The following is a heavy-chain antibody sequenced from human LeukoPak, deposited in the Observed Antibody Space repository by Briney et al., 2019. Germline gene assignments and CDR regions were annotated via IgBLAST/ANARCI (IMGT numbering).Heavy chain of an antibody. D-gene: IGHD3-22*01. V-gene: IGHV3-53*01. J-gene: IGHJ6*04. CDR2: INSGGST. CDR1: GFTVSSNY. CDR3: ARDVPHTYYYDSSGYYAPDV. Sequence: GGSLRLSCAASGFTVSSNYMSWVRQAPGKGLEWVSVINSGGSTYYADSVKGRFTISRDNSKNTLYLQMNSLRAEDTAVYYCARDVPHTYYYDSSGYYAPDVWGKGTTVTVSS.